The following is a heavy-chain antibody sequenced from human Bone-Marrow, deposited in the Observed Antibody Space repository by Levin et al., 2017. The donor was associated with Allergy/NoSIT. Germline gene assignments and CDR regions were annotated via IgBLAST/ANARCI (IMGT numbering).Heavy chain of an antibody. Sequence: ETLSLTCAASGLTFNNAWMSWVRQAPGKGLEWVGRIKSKTDDGTTNYAAPVKGRFTILRDDSKNTLYLQMNGLRTQDTAIYYGTTAEFCSGGSCYSASSGWFDPWGQGTPVTVSS. D-gene: IGHD2-15*01. CDR3: TTAEFCSGGSCYSASSGWFDP. CDR2: IKSKTDDGTT. J-gene: IGHJ5*02. V-gene: IGHV3-15*01. CDR1: GLTFNNAW.